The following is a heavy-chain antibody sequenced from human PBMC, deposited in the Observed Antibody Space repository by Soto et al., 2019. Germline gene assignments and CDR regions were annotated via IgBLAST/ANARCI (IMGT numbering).Heavy chain of an antibody. CDR1: GFTFSNAW. CDR2: IKSKTDGGTT. CDR3: TTDGWVAVAGPSGY. J-gene: IGHJ4*02. Sequence: EVQLVESGGGLVKPGGSLRLSCAASGFTFSNAWMNWVRQAPGKGLEWVGRIKSKTDGGTTDYAAPVKGRLTISRDDSKNTLYLQMNSLKTEDTAVYYCTTDGWVAVAGPSGYWGQGTLVTVSS. D-gene: IGHD6-19*01. V-gene: IGHV3-15*07.